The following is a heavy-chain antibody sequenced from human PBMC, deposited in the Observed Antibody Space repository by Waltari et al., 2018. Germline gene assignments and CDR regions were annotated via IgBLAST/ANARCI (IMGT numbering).Heavy chain of an antibody. CDR2: IYYSGST. V-gene: IGHV4-39*07. CDR1: GGSISSSSYY. CDR3: AKDSQGYCSGGSCYCMDV. Sequence: QLQLQESGPGLVKPSETLSLTCTVSGGSISSSSYYWGWIRPPPGKGLEWIGSIYYSGSTYYNPSLKSRVTISVDTSKNQFSLKLSSVTAADTAVYYCAKDSQGYCSGGSCYCMDVWGKGTTVTVSS. J-gene: IGHJ6*03. D-gene: IGHD2-15*01.